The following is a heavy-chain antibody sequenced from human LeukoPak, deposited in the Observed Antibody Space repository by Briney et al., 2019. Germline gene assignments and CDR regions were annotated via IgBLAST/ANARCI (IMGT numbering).Heavy chain of an antibody. CDR2: INYGGST. V-gene: IGHV4-34*01. CDR3: ARGFPPGSGSRGSHAFDV. J-gene: IGHJ3*01. CDR1: EMSFSAYY. D-gene: IGHD6-19*01. Sequence: PSETLSLTCAVSEMSFSAYYWNWIRQSPGKGLEWIGEINYGGSTKYTPSLEGRGTILIDTSKNQFSLKLTSVTAADTTVYYCARGFPPGSGSRGSHAFDVWGQGTMVTVSS.